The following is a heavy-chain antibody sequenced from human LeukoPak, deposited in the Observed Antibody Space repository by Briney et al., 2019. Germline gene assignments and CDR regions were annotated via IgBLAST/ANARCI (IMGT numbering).Heavy chain of an antibody. Sequence: PGGSLRLSCTASGFTFSSYWMHWVRQAPGKGLVWVSRINSDGRSTSYADSVKGRFTVSRDNAENTLYLQMNSLRAEDTAVYYCATPGLVGPSTWADYWGQGTLVTVSS. D-gene: IGHD1-26*01. J-gene: IGHJ4*02. V-gene: IGHV3-74*01. CDR3: ATPGLVGPSTWADY. CDR2: INSDGRST. CDR1: GFTFSSYW.